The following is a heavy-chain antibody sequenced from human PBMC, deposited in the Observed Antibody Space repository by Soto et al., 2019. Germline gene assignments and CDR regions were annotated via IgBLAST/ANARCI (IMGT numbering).Heavy chain of an antibody. CDR1: GFTFSVYA. D-gene: IGHD2-21*02. J-gene: IGHJ6*02. V-gene: IGHV3-23*01. Sequence: HPGGSLRLSCAATGFTFSVYAMTWVRQAPGKGLEWVSAVTANGGSTYSADSVKGRFTISRDNSKNTLFLQMNSLRAEDTAVYYCASLGIGDWANYYYYYGMDVWGQGTKVIVSS. CDR2: VTANGGST. CDR3: ASLGIGDWANYYYYYGMDV.